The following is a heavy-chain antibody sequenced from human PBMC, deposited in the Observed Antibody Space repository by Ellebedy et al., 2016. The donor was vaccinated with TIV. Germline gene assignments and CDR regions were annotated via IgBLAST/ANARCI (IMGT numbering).Heavy chain of an antibody. Sequence: GSLRLSCAVYGGSFSGYYWSWIRQPPGKGLEWIGEINHSGSTNYNPSLKSRVTVSVDTSKNQFSLKLSSVTAADTAVYYCARGRPSGDYDYWGQGTLVTVSS. CDR3: ARGRPSGDYDY. V-gene: IGHV4-34*01. D-gene: IGHD4-17*01. J-gene: IGHJ4*02. CDR2: INHSGST. CDR1: GGSFSGYY.